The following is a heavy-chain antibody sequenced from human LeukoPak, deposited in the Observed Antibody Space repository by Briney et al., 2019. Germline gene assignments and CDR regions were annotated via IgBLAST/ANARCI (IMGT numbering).Heavy chain of an antibody. CDR3: ARVGRESSTGWLDY. CDR2: IWYDGSNK. J-gene: IGHJ4*02. V-gene: IGHV3-33*01. D-gene: IGHD6-19*01. Sequence: GRSLRLSCAASGFTFSSYGMHWVRQAPGKGLEWVAVIWYDGSNKYYADSVKGRFTISRDNSKNTLYLQMNSLRADDTAVYYCARVGRESSTGWLDYWGQGTLVTVSS. CDR1: GFTFSSYG.